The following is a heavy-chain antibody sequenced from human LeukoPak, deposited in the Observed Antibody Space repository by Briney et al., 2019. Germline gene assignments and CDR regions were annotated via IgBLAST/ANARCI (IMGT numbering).Heavy chain of an antibody. Sequence: PSETLSLTCTVSGGSISSYYWSWIRQPAGQGLEGIGHIYTSGSTNYNPSLKSRVTMSVDTSKNQSPLKLRSVTAADTAVYYCARDPATWWFDSWGQGTLVTVSS. V-gene: IGHV4-4*07. CDR1: GGSISSYY. CDR3: ARDPATWWFDS. J-gene: IGHJ5*01. CDR2: IYTSGST. D-gene: IGHD2-15*01.